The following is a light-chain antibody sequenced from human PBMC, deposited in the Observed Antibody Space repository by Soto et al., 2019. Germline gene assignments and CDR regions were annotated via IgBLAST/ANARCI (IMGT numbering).Light chain of an antibody. CDR2: EVS. J-gene: IGLJ2*01. CDR3: SSYRSSNTLL. CDR1: SSDVGDYDY. Sequence: QSALTQPASVSGSPGESITISCTGTSSDVGDYDYVSWYQQYAGKAPKMMIYEVSNRPSGVSKRFSGSKSGNTASLTISGLQAEDEADYYCSSYRSSNTLLFGGGTKVTVL. V-gene: IGLV2-14*01.